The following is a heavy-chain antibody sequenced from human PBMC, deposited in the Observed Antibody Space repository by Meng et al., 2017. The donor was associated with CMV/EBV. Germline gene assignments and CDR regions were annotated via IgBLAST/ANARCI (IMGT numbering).Heavy chain of an antibody. CDR3: ARDSGYDFSGLDY. CDR2: IGTAGDT. D-gene: IGHD5-12*01. Sequence: GESLKISCAASGFTFSSYDMHWVRQATGKGLEWVSAIGTAGDTYYPGSVKGRFTISRENAKNSLYLQMNSLRAGDTAVYYCARDSGYDFSGLDYWGQGTLVTVSS. V-gene: IGHV3-13*01. J-gene: IGHJ4*02. CDR1: GFTFSSYD.